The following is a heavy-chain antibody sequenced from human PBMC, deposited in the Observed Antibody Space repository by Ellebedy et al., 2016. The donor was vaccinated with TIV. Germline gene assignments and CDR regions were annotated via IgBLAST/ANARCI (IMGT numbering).Heavy chain of an antibody. Sequence: GGSLRLSCAASGFTFSSYWMHWVRQAPGKGLVWVSRINSDGSSTSYADSVKGRFTISRDNAKNTLYLQMNSLRAEDTAVYYCARWGSYYLVGYEFNAFDIWGQGTMVTVSS. CDR2: INSDGSST. D-gene: IGHD1-26*01. J-gene: IGHJ3*02. CDR3: ARWGSYYLVGYEFNAFDI. V-gene: IGHV3-74*01. CDR1: GFTFSSYW.